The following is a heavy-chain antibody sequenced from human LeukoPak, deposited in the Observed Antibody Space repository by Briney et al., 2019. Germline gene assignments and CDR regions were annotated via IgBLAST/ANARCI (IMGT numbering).Heavy chain of an antibody. J-gene: IGHJ2*01. CDR2: ISWNSGSI. D-gene: IGHD1-1*01. CDR3: AKDFRRSGVPHRAYFDL. Sequence: AGGSLRLSCAASGFTFDDYAMHWVRQAPGKGLEWVSGISWNSGSIGYADSVKGRFTISRDNAKNSLYLQMNSLRAEDTALYYCAKDFRRSGVPHRAYFDLWGRGTLVTVSS. CDR1: GFTFDDYA. V-gene: IGHV3-9*01.